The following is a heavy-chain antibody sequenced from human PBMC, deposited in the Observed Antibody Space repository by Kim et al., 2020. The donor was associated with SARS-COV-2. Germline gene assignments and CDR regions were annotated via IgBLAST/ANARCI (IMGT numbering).Heavy chain of an antibody. D-gene: IGHD3-3*01. CDR1: GFTFSDYY. J-gene: IGHJ3*02. V-gene: IGHV3-11*05. Sequence: GGSLRLSCAASGFTFSDYYMSWIRQAPGKGLEWVSYISSTSSYTIYADSVKGRFTISGDNPKNSLYLQMNSLRAEDTAVYYCARERLITIFGVVINDAFDIWGQGTMVTVSS. CDR3: ARERLITIFGVVINDAFDI. CDR2: ISSTSSYT.